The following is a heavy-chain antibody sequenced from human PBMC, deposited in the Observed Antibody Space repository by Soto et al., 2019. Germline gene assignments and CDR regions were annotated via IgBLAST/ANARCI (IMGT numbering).Heavy chain of an antibody. Sequence: EVQLVESGGGLVKPGGSLRLSCAASGFTFSSYSMNWVRQAPGKGLEWVSSISSSSSYIYYASSVKGRFTISRDNAKNSLYLQMYSLRAEDTAVYYCARDGWSGEDWGQGTLVTVSS. D-gene: IGHD3-3*01. CDR3: ARDGWSGED. V-gene: IGHV3-21*01. J-gene: IGHJ4*02. CDR2: ISSSSSYI. CDR1: GFTFSSYS.